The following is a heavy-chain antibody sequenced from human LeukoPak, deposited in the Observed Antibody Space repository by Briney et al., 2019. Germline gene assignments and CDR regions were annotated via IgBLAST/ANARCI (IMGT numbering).Heavy chain of an antibody. D-gene: IGHD3-22*01. CDR3: ARDQCFSGYCHVFDS. V-gene: IGHV3-74*01. CDR2: INNEGTST. J-gene: IGHJ3*01. Sequence: GGSLRLSCAASGYRFGSHWMHWVRQGPGKGLVWVSRINNEGTSTSYADSVKGRFTISRDNAKNTLYLQMTSLRAEDTAMYYCARDQCFSGYCHVFDSWGRGIMVTVSS. CDR1: GYRFGSHW.